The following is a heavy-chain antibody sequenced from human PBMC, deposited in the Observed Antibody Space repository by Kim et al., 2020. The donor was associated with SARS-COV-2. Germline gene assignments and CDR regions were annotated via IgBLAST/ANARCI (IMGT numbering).Heavy chain of an antibody. J-gene: IGHJ4*02. Sequence: SETLSLTCTVSGYSISSGYYWGWIRQPPGTGLEWIGSIYHSGSTYYNPSLKSRVTISVDTSKNQFSLKLSSVTAADTAVYYCARDRRGDFDWLLSIFDYWGQGTLVTVSS. V-gene: IGHV4-38-2*02. D-gene: IGHD3-9*01. CDR2: IYHSGST. CDR3: ARDRRGDFDWLLSIFDY. CDR1: GYSISSGYY.